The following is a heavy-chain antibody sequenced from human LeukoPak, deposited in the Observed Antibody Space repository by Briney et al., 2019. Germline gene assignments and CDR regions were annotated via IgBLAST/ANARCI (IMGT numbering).Heavy chain of an antibody. V-gene: IGHV3-23*01. CDR1: GFTFSSYA. CDR3: AKDGWEDIVVVPAAMMGYFDY. Sequence: GGSLRLSCAASGFTFSSYAMSWVRQAPGKGLEWVSVISGSGGSTYYADSVKGRFTISRDNSKNTLYLQMNSLRAEDTAVYYCAKDGWEDIVVVPAAMMGYFDYWGQGTLVTVSS. D-gene: IGHD2-2*01. CDR2: ISGSGGST. J-gene: IGHJ4*02.